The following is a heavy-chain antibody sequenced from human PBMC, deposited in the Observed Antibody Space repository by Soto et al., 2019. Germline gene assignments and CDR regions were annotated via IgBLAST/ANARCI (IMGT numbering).Heavy chain of an antibody. V-gene: IGHV3-48*03. CDR1: GFTFSSYE. CDR2: ISSSGSTI. D-gene: IGHD6-13*01. J-gene: IGHJ6*02. Sequence: GGSLRLSCAASGFTFSSYEMNWVRQAPGKGLEWVSYISSSGSTIYYADSVKGRFTISRDNAKNSLYLQMNSLRAEDTAVYYCARDPRSSWYYYYYGMDVWGQGTTVTVS. CDR3: ARDPRSSWYYYYYGMDV.